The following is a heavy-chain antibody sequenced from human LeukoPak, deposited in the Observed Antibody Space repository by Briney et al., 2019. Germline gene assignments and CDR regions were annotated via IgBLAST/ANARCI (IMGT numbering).Heavy chain of an antibody. V-gene: IGHV4-61*02. CDR3: ARDIFSGYCSGGSCYSGRGDNWFDP. D-gene: IGHD2-15*01. Sequence: SETLSLTCTVSVGSISSGSYYWSWIRQPAGKGLEWIGRIYTSGSTNYNPSLKSRVTISVDTSKNQFSLKLSSVTAADTAVYYCARDIFSGYCSGGSCYSGRGDNWFDPWGQGTLVTVSS. J-gene: IGHJ5*02. CDR1: VGSISSGSYY. CDR2: IYTSGST.